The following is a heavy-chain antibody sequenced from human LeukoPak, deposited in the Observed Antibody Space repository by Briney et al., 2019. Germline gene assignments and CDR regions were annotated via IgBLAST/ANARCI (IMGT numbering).Heavy chain of an antibody. CDR2: IYDSGST. V-gene: IGHV4-39*01. CDR3: ASQYTSSRIFDD. CDR1: GGSIRSSYYY. J-gene: IGHJ4*02. D-gene: IGHD6-13*01. Sequence: SETLSLTCTVSGGSIRSSYYYWGWIRQPPGKGLEWIGSIYDSGSTYYNPSLKSRVTISVDTSKNQFSLKLNSVTAADTAVYFCASQYTSSRIFDDWGQGTLVTVSS.